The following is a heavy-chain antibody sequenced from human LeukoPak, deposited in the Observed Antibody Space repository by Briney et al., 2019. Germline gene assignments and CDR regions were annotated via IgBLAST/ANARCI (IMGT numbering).Heavy chain of an antibody. Sequence: GGSLRLSCAVSGFNFSTYNMKWFRQAPGKGLEWVSYISTSSRTIYYADSVKGRFTISRDNAKNSLYLQMNSLRAEDTAVYYCARDGYDFWSDYPTTLDYWGQGTLVTVSS. D-gene: IGHD3-3*01. CDR2: ISTSSRTI. V-gene: IGHV3-48*01. J-gene: IGHJ4*02. CDR1: GFNFSTYN. CDR3: ARDGYDFWSDYPTTLDY.